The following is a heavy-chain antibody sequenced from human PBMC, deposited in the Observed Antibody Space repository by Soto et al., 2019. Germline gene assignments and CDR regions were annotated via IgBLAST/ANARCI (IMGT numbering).Heavy chain of an antibody. V-gene: IGHV4-59*01. Sequence: QVQLQESGPGLVKPSETLSVTCTVSGGSISSYYWSWIRQPPGKGLEWIGYIYYSGSTNYNPSLKSRVTISVDTSKNQFSLKLSSVTAADTAVYYCARPHGGSSGWDNWFDPWGQGTLVTVSS. D-gene: IGHD6-25*01. CDR1: GGSISSYY. CDR3: ARPHGGSSGWDNWFDP. J-gene: IGHJ5*02. CDR2: IYYSGST.